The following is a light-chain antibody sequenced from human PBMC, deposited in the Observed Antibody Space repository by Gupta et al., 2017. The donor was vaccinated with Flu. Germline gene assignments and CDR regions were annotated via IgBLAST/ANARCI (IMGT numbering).Light chain of an antibody. V-gene: IGLV6-57*01. J-gene: IGLJ2*01. Sequence: NFMLTPPHSVSESPGKTATISCTRSSGNIASSFVQWLQQRPVRSPYTAIFEYNQRHTGVPDRFSGSIEGSSSSATLTISVMKTEDDDDYYCQADDSSNQVFGGGTKRTVL. CDR2: EYN. CDR1: SGNIASSF. CDR3: QADDSSNQV.